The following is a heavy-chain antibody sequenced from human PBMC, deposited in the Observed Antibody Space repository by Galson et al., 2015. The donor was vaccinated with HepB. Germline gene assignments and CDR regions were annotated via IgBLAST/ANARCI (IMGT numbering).Heavy chain of an antibody. J-gene: IGHJ4*02. CDR2: IWYDGSNK. CDR1: GFTFSNYG. Sequence: SLRLSCAASGFTFSNYGMHWVRQAPGKGLEWVAVIWYDGSNKYYADSVKGRFTISRDNSKNTLYLQMNSLRAEDTAVYYCARGSSSSSVDYWGQGTLVTVSS. CDR3: ARGSSSSSVDY. V-gene: IGHV3-33*01. D-gene: IGHD6-6*01.